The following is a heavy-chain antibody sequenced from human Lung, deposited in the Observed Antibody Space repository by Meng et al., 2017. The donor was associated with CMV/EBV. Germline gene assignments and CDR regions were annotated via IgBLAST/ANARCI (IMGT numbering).Heavy chain of an antibody. V-gene: IGHV3-11*01. CDR1: GFTFRDYY. D-gene: IGHD3-3*02. CDR3: ARVAPPSVHLDY. CDR2: ISSSGSST. J-gene: IGHJ4*02. Sequence: GESLKISCAASGFTFRDYYMSWIRQAPGKGLEWVSYISSSGSSTYYADSVKGRFTISRDNARNSLSLQMNSLRAEETAVYYCARVAPPSVHLDYWGQGTLVTVSS.